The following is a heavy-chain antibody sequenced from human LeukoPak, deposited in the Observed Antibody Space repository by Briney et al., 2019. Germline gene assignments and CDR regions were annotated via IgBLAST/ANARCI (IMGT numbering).Heavy chain of an antibody. CDR1: GFTFSNYW. J-gene: IGHJ4*02. D-gene: IGHD3-3*01. CDR2: IKQDGSEK. Sequence: GGSLRLSCAASGFTFSNYWMSWVRQAPGKGLAWVANIKQDGSEKYYVDSVTGRFTISRDNAKNSLFLQMNSSRAEDTAVYYCARWATSFDLWGQGTLVTVSS. CDR3: ARWATSFDL. V-gene: IGHV3-7*01.